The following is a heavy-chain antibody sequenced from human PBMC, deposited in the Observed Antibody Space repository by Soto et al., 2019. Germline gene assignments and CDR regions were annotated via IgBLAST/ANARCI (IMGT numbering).Heavy chain of an antibody. D-gene: IGHD5-18*01. Sequence: SETLSLTCTVSGGSISSYYWSWIRQPPGKGLEWIGYIYYSGSTNYNPSPKSRVTISVDTSKNQFSLKLSSVTAADTAVYYCARGSRDTALVLHRFDFWGQGTLVTVSS. CDR2: IYYSGST. CDR1: GGSISSYY. CDR3: ARGSRDTALVLHRFDF. V-gene: IGHV4-59*08. J-gene: IGHJ4*02.